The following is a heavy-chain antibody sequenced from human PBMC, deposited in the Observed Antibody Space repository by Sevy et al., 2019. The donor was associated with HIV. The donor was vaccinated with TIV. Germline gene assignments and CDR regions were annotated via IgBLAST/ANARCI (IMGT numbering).Heavy chain of an antibody. CDR3: AGAGGRITMVQGVLAYYHGMDV. CDR1: GFTFSIYS. CDR2: SSSSSNYI. D-gene: IGHD3-10*01. J-gene: IGHJ6*02. V-gene: IGHV3-21*01. Sequence: GGSLRLSCAASGFTFSIYSMNWVRQAPGKGLEWVSSSSSSSNYIYYADSVKGRFTISRDNAKNSLYLQMNSLRAEDTAGYYCAGAGGRITMVQGVLAYYHGMDVWGQGTTVTVSS.